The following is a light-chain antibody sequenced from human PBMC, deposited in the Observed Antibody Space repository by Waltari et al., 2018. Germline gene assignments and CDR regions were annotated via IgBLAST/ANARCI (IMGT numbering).Light chain of an antibody. J-gene: IGKJ4*01. Sequence: QMTQSPSPLSASVGDRVTITCQASQNVDNSLNWYQVKPGKAPKFLIYDASSLGTGVSSRFSGSGSGTHFTLTISSLQSEDFGTYYCQQYENLPLTFGGGT. V-gene: IGKV1-33*01. CDR1: QNVDNS. CDR3: QQYENLPLT. CDR2: DAS.